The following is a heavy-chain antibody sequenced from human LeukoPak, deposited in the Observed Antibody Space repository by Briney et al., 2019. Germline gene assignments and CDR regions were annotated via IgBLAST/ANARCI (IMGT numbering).Heavy chain of an antibody. D-gene: IGHD1-1*01. V-gene: IGHV4-59*11. CDR3: AGDQLALNALNL. Sequence: PSETLSLTCTVSGGSMSSHYWSWIRRPPGKALEWLGYISHIGSTNYSPSLKSRVTISVDTSKNQFSLRLSSVTAADTAVYFCAGDQLALNALNLWGQGTMVSVSS. CDR2: ISHIGST. CDR1: GGSMSSHY. J-gene: IGHJ3*01.